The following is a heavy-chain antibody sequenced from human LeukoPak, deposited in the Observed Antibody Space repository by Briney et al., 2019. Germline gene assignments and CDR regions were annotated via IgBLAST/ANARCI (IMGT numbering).Heavy chain of an antibody. V-gene: IGHV3-20*04. CDR3: ARVAYCGNDCYSGVVGGVDY. CDR2: IYWNGGST. J-gene: IGHJ4*02. D-gene: IGHD2-21*02. Sequence: GGSLRLSCATSGFTFDDYGLTWVRQAPGKGLEWVSGIYWNGGSTCYADSVKGRFTISRDNAKNSLYLQRNSLRAEDTALYYCARVAYCGNDCYSGVVGGVDYWGQGTLVTVSS. CDR1: GFTFDDYG.